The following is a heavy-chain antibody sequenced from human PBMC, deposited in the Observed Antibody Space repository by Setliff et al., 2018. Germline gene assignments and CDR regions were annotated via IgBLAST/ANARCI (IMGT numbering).Heavy chain of an antibody. V-gene: IGHV4-61*02. Sequence: SETLSLTCTVSGGSISSGSHYWSWIRQPAGKGLEWIGRIYASGSNNYNPSLKSRVTISVDMSKNQFSLKLSSVTAADTAVYYCARESYYYYMDVWGKGTTVTVSS. CDR3: ARESYYYYMDV. J-gene: IGHJ6*03. CDR1: GGSISSGSHY. CDR2: IYASGSN.